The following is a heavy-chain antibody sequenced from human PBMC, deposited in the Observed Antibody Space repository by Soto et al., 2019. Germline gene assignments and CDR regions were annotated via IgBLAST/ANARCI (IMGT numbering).Heavy chain of an antibody. J-gene: IGHJ6*02. CDR2: IIPIFSTP. D-gene: IGHD3-3*02. Sequence: QVQLVQSGAEVKKPGSSVTVYCKASGGTFGNSAISSVRQAPGQGLEWMGGIIPIFSTPDYAQKVQGRVTITADESTSTAYMELTSLRSEDTAVYYCARDKDRQQLGGNYNYAIDVWAQGTTVTVSS. V-gene: IGHV1-69*12. CDR3: ARDKDRQQLGGNYNYAIDV. CDR1: GGTFGNSA.